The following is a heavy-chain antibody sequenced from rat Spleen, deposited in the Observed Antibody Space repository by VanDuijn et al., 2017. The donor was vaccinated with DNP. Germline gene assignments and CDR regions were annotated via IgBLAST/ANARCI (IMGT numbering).Heavy chain of an antibody. CDR3: ARGPNYGGWPDYFDY. D-gene: IGHD1-11*01. CDR2: SNKDSSTI. V-gene: IGHV4-2*01. Sequence: EVKLVESGGGLVQPGRSLKLSCAASGFNFNDSWMGWVRQAPGKGLEWIGESNKDSSTINYSPSLKDKFTISRDNAQDTLFLQMSKLGSEDTAIYYCARGPNYGGWPDYFDYWGQGVMVTVSS. J-gene: IGHJ2*01. CDR1: GFNFNDSW.